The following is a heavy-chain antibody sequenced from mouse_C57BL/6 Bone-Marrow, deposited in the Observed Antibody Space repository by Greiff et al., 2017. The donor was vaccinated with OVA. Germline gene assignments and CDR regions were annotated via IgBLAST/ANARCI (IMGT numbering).Heavy chain of an antibody. V-gene: IGHV1-26*01. Sequence: EVKLQQSGPELVKPGASVKISCKASGYTFTDYYMNWVKQSHGKSLEWIGDINPNNGGTSYNQKFKGKATLTVDKSSSTAYMELRSLTSEDSAVYYCARWLLPFDYWGQGTTLTVSS. CDR1: GYTFTDYY. CDR3: ARWLLPFDY. J-gene: IGHJ2*01. CDR2: INPNNGGT. D-gene: IGHD2-3*01.